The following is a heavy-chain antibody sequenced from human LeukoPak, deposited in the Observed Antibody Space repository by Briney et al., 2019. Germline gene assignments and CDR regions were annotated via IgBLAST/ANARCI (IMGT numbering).Heavy chain of an antibody. CDR2: ISGSGGST. D-gene: IGHD4-17*01. V-gene: IGHV3-23*01. Sequence: CXASGFTFSSYGMSWVRQAPGKGLEWVSAISGSGGSTYYADSVKGRFTISRDNSKNTLYLQMNSLRAEDTAVYYXXXXXXXXXXXXSRPPAVPMFDYWGQGTLVTVSS. CDR1: GFTFSSYG. J-gene: IGHJ4*02. CDR3: XXXXXXXXXXXSRPPAVPMFDY.